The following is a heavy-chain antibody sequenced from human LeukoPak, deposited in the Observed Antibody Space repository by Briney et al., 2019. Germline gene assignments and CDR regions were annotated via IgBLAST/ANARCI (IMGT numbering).Heavy chain of an antibody. CDR2: MSNSGSN. V-gene: IGHV4-4*07. D-gene: IGHD3-22*01. J-gene: IGHJ4*02. CDR3: ARERLYYYDSSGPYFDY. Sequence: PSETLSLTCTVSGGSISSYYWSWIRQPAGKGLEWIGRMSNSGSNNYNPSLKSRVTMSVDTSKNQVSLKLSSVTAADTAVYYCARERLYYYDSSGPYFDYWGQGTLVTVSS. CDR1: GGSISSYY.